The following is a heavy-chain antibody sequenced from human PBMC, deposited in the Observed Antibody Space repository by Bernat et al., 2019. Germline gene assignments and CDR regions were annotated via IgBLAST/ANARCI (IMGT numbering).Heavy chain of an antibody. CDR1: GGSFSGYY. D-gene: IGHD6-19*01. V-gene: IGHV4-34*01. J-gene: IGHJ4*02. Sequence: QVQLQQWGAGLLKPSETLSLTCAVYGGSFSGYYWSWIRQPPGKGLEWIGEINHSGSTNYNPSLKSRVTISVDTSKNQFSLRLTSVTAADTAVYYCARLGYSSGWKEGPAGYWGQGTLVTVSS. CDR2: INHSGST. CDR3: ARLGYSSGWKEGPAGY.